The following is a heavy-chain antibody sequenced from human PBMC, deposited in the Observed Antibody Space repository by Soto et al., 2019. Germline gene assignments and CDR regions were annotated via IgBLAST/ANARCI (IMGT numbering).Heavy chain of an antibody. Sequence: GGSLRLSCAASGFTFSSYAMSWVRQAPGKGLEWVSAISGSGGSTYYADSVKGRFTITRDNSKNTLYLQMNSLRAEDTAVYYCAKGRSSGWAPFDYWGQGTLVTVSS. CDR2: ISGSGGST. D-gene: IGHD6-19*01. J-gene: IGHJ4*02. V-gene: IGHV3-23*01. CDR1: GFTFSSYA. CDR3: AKGRSSGWAPFDY.